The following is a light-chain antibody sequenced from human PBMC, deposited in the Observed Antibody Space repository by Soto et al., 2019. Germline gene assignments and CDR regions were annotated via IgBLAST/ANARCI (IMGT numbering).Light chain of an antibody. CDR3: SSYAGTHIV. CDR1: SSDVGGYNY. J-gene: IGLJ1*01. CDR2: DVT. Sequence: QSALTQPPSASGSPGQSVAISCTGTSSDVGGYNYVSWYQQYPGKAPKLMIYDVTKRPSGVPDRFSGSKSGNTASLTVSGLQAEDEADYYFSSYAGTHIVFGTGTKVTVL. V-gene: IGLV2-8*01.